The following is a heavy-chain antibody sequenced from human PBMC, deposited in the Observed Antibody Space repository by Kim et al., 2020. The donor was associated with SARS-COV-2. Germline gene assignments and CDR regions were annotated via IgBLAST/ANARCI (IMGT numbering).Heavy chain of an antibody. CDR2: IYRSGST. CDR3: ARDSDGSGCNRFDY. Sequence: SETLSLTCTVSGGSISNYYWSWIRQPPGKGLEWIGYIYRSGSTNYNPSLKSRVTISVDTSKNQFSLKVSSVTAADTAVYYCARDSDGSGCNRFDYWGQGT. J-gene: IGHJ4*02. D-gene: IGHD3-10*01. V-gene: IGHV4-59*01. CDR1: GGSISNYY.